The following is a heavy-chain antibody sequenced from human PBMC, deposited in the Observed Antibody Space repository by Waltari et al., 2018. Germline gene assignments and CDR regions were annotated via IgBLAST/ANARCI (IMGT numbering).Heavy chain of an antibody. CDR2: IYHSGRT. Sequence: QVQLQESGPGLVKPSETLSLTCAVSGYSISSGYYWGWIRQHPGKGLEWIGTIYHSGRTFYNPSLKGRVTLSVDTSKNQFSLKLSSVTAADTAVYYCTREEGGATDYWGQGTLVTVSS. V-gene: IGHV4-38-2*02. CDR3: TREEGGATDY. J-gene: IGHJ4*02. CDR1: GYSISSGYY. D-gene: IGHD1-26*01.